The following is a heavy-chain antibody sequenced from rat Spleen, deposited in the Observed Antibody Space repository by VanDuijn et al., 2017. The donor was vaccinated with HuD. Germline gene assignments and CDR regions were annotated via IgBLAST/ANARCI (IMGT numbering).Heavy chain of an antibody. CDR1: GFTFSNYD. CDR3: TTDLYYSRGLSYVMDA. CDR2: ISYDGSST. D-gene: IGHD1-2*01. V-gene: IGHV5-20*01. J-gene: IGHJ4*01. Sequence: EVQLVESGGGLVQPGRSMKLSCAASGFTFSNYDMAWVRQAPTKGLEWVASISYDGSSTYYRDSVKGRFTISRDNAKSTLYLQMDSLRSEDTATYYCTTDLYYSRGLSYVMDAWGQGASVTVSS.